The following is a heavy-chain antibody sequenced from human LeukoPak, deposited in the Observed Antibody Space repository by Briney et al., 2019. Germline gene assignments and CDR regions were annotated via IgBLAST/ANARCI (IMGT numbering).Heavy chain of an antibody. V-gene: IGHV1-18*01. Sequence: ASVKVSCKASGYTFTSYGISWVRQAPGQGLEWMGWISAYNGNTNYAQKLQGRVTMTTDTSTSTAYMELRSLRSDDTAVYYCARDFSSGSFGPTPSDEGFDPWGQGTLVTVSS. CDR2: ISAYNGNT. D-gene: IGHD3-10*01. J-gene: IGHJ5*02. CDR3: ARDFSSGSFGPTPSDEGFDP. CDR1: GYTFTSYG.